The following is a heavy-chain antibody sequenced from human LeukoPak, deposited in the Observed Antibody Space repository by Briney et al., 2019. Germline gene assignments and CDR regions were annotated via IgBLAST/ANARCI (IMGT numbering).Heavy chain of an antibody. J-gene: IGHJ4*02. V-gene: IGHV3-53*01. Sequence: GGSLRLSCAASGFTVSSNYMSWVRQAPGKGLEWVSVIYSGGSTYYADSVKGRFTISRDNSKNTLYLQMNSLRAEDTAVYYCARVSYRYYGSGSFQFDYWGQGTLVTVSS. CDR3: ARVSYRYYGSGSFQFDY. CDR1: GFTVSSNY. D-gene: IGHD3-10*01. CDR2: IYSGGST.